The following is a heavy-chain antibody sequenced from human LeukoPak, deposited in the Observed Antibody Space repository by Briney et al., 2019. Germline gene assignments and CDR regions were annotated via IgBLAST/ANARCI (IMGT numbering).Heavy chain of an antibody. Sequence: ASVKVSCKVSGYTLTELSMHWVRQAPGKGLEWMGGFDPEDGETTYAQKFQGRVTMTEDTSTDTAYMELSSLRSEDTAVYYCATDPVPFTRSWYHMGAFDIWGQGTMVTVSS. V-gene: IGHV1-24*01. CDR1: GYTLTELS. J-gene: IGHJ3*02. CDR3: ATDPVPFTRSWYHMGAFDI. D-gene: IGHD6-13*01. CDR2: FDPEDGET.